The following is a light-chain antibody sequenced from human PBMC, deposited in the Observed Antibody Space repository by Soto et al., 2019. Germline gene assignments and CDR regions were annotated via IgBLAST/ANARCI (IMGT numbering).Light chain of an antibody. CDR3: QQYIPPYT. V-gene: IGKV1-5*03. Sequence: DIQMTQSPSTLSASVGDRVTITCRASQSISSWLAWYQQKPGKAPKLLIYKASSLESGVPSRFSGSGSVTEFTLTISSLQPDDFATYYCQQYIPPYTFGQGTKVEIK. CDR2: KAS. CDR1: QSISSW. J-gene: IGKJ2*01.